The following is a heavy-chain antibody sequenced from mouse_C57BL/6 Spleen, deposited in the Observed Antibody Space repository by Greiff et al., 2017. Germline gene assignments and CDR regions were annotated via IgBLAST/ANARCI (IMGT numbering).Heavy chain of an antibody. D-gene: IGHD2-5*01. CDR3: TRPPYYSNYEAMDY. Sequence: QVQLQQSGAELVRPGASVTLSCKASGYTFTDYEMHWVKQTPVHGLEWIGAIDPETGGTAYNQKFKGKAILTADKSSSTAYMELRSLTSEDSAVYYCTRPPYYSNYEAMDYWGQGTSVTVSS. CDR2: IDPETGGT. CDR1: GYTFTDYE. V-gene: IGHV1-15*01. J-gene: IGHJ4*01.